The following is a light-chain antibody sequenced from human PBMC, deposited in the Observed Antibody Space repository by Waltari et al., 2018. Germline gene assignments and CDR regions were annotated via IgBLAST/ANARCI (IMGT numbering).Light chain of an antibody. CDR1: SSNLRSTY. CDR2: RND. CDR3: AAWDGGVSGPHV. Sequence: QSVLTQPPSASGTPGQGVTISCSGSSSNLRSTYLYWYQHPPGPTPKLLISRNDQRPSGVPDRFSCSKSGTSASLDISGLRSEDEGDYYCAAWDGGVSGPHVFGTGTKVTVL. V-gene: IGLV1-47*01. J-gene: IGLJ1*01.